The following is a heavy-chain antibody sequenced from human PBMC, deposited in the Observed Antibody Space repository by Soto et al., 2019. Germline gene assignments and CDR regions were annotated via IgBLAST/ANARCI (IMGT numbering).Heavy chain of an antibody. CDR3: ARDKGAVAGTAYDY. CDR1: GGTFSSYA. J-gene: IGHJ4*02. V-gene: IGHV1-69*13. Sequence: GASVKVSGKASGGTFSSYAISWVRQAPGQGLEWMGGIIPIFGTANYAQKFQGRVTITADESTSTAYMELSSLRSEDTAVYYCARDKGAVAGTAYDYWGQGTLVTVSS. D-gene: IGHD6-19*01. CDR2: IIPIFGTA.